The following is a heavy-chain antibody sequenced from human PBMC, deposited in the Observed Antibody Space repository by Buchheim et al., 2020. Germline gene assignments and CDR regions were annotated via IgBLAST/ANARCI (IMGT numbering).Heavy chain of an antibody. CDR3: ARDLVYYYGSGSYYNIGYYYYGMDV. CDR1: GFTVSSNY. V-gene: IGHV3-66*01. Sequence: EVQLVESGGGLVQPGGSLRLSCAASGFTVSSNYMSWVRQAPGKGLEWVSVIYSGGSTYYADSVKGRFTISRDNSKNTLYLQMNSLRAEDTAVYYCARDLVYYYGSGSYYNIGYYYYGMDVWCQGTT. J-gene: IGHJ6*02. CDR2: IYSGGST. D-gene: IGHD3-10*01.